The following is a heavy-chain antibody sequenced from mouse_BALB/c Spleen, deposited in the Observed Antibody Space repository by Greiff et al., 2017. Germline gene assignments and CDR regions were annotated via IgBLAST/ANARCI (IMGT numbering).Heavy chain of an antibody. V-gene: IGHV1-9*01. J-gene: IGHJ1*01. Sequence: VKLMESGAELMKPGASVKISCKATGYTFSSYWIEWVKQRPGHGLEWIGEILPGSGSTNYNEKFKGKATFTADTSSNTAYMQLSSLTSEDSAVYYCARPYYYGSSYLYFDVWGAGTTVTVSS. CDR3: ARPYYYGSSYLYFDV. CDR2: ILPGSGST. CDR1: GYTFSSYW. D-gene: IGHD1-1*01.